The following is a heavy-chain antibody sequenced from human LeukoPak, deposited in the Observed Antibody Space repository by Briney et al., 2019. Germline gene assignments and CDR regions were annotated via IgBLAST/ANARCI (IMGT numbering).Heavy chain of an antibody. CDR2: IYSGGST. V-gene: IGHV3-66*01. Sequence: PGGSLRLSCVASGFTVSSNYMSWVRQAPGKGLEWVSVIYSGGSTYYADSVKGRFTISRDNSKNTLYLQMNSLRAEDTAVYYCARGLIYVWGSYRPDYYFDYWGQGTLVTVSS. J-gene: IGHJ4*02. CDR3: ARGLIYVWGSYRPDYYFDY. D-gene: IGHD3-16*02. CDR1: GFTVSSNY.